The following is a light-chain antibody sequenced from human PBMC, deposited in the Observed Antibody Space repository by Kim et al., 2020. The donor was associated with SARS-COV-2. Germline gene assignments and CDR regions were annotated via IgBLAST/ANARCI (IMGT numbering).Light chain of an antibody. CDR1: SGHSSYA. CDR3: QTWGTGV. V-gene: IGLV4-69*01. J-gene: IGLJ3*02. Sequence: LGASVKLTCTLSSGHSSYAIAWHQQQPEKGPRYLMKLNSDGSHSKGDGIPDRFSGSSSGAERYLTISSLQSEDEADYYCQTWGTGVFGGGTQLTVL. CDR2: LNSDGSH.